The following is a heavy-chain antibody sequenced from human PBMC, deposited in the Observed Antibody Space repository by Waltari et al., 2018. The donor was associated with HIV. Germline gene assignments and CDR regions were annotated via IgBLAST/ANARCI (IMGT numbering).Heavy chain of an antibody. CDR2: IKQDGNEK. CDR3: ARAYSGTYRIGDY. D-gene: IGHD1-26*01. J-gene: IGHJ4*02. Sequence: EVQLVETGGALVQPGGSLRVPCVASGLTFSKYWMTWVGRAPGKGLEWVANIKQDGNEKNYLDSVKGRFTISRDNAKNSLYLQMNNLRDEDSATYYCARAYSGTYRIGDYWGQGTLVTVSS. V-gene: IGHV3-7*01. CDR1: GLTFSKYW.